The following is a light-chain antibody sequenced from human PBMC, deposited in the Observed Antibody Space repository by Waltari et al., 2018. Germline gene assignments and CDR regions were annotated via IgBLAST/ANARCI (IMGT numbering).Light chain of an antibody. Sequence: QSALTQPPSASGSPGQSVTISCTGTSRDVGGYNSFSWYQQHPGEAPKLMIYEVTKRPSGVPDRFSGSKSGNTASLTVSGLQAEDEADYYCSSYAGSNNLVFGGGTKLTVL. CDR1: SRDVGGYNS. CDR3: SSYAGSNNLV. V-gene: IGLV2-8*01. CDR2: EVT. J-gene: IGLJ2*01.